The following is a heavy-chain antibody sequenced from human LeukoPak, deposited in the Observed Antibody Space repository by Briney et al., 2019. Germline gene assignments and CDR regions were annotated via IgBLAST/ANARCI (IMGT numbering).Heavy chain of an antibody. CDR3: ARRDISSGWSFDY. D-gene: IGHD6-19*01. CDR2: IHTSGST. Sequence: SETLSLTCTVSSGSISNYHCSWIRQPAGKGLEWIGQIHTSGSTNYNPPLKSRVSMSIDTPENQLSLTIRSVTAADTAVYYCARRDISSGWSFDYWGQGTLVTVSS. J-gene: IGHJ4*02. V-gene: IGHV4-4*07. CDR1: SGSISNYH.